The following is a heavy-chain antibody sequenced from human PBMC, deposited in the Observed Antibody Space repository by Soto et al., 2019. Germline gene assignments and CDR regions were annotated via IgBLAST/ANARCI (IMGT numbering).Heavy chain of an antibody. D-gene: IGHD3-9*01. CDR1: GDSVSSNSAA. CDR2: TYYRSKWYN. Sequence: QTLSLTCAISGDSVSSNSAAWNLIRQSPSRGLEWLGRTYYRSKWYNDYAVSVKSRITINPDTSKNQFSLQLNSVTPEDTAVYYCARGKLRYIDWLFSFDYWGQGTLVTVSS. CDR3: ARGKLRYIDWLFSFDY. V-gene: IGHV6-1*01. J-gene: IGHJ4*02.